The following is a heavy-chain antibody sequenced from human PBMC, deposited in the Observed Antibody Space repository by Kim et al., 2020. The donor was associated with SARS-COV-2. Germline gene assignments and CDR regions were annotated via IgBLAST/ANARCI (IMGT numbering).Heavy chain of an antibody. Sequence: SETLSLTCAVYGGSFSGYYWSWIRQPPGKGLEWIGEINHSGSTNYNPSLKSRVTISVDTSKNQFSLKLSSVTAADTAVYYCARGRRLHVDAFDIWGQGTMVTVSS. CDR2: INHSGST. V-gene: IGHV4-34*01. CDR1: GGSFSGYY. J-gene: IGHJ3*02. CDR3: ARGRRLHVDAFDI.